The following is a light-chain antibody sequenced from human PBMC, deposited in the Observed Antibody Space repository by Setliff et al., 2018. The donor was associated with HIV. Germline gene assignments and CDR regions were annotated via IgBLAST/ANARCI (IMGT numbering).Light chain of an antibody. Sequence: QSVLTQPRSVSGSPGQSVTISCAGISSDVGGYQHVSWYQQHPGKAPKLIIYDVTERPSGVPDRFSGSKFANTASLTISALQAEDEADYHCCSFEGTYNSVMFGGGTK. CDR1: SSDVGGYQH. CDR2: DVT. V-gene: IGLV2-11*01. J-gene: IGLJ3*02. CDR3: CSFEGTYNSVM.